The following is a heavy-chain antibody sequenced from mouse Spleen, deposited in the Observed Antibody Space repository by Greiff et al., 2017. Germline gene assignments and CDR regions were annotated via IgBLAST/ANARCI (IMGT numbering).Heavy chain of an antibody. CDR3: ARRGTAQVFDY. Sequence: QVQLQQSGPELVKPGASVKISCKASGYAFSSSWMNWVKQRPGKGLEWIGRIYPGDGDTNYNGKFKGKATLTADKSSSTAYMQLSSLTSEDSAVYFCARRGTAQVFDYWGQGTTLTVSS. CDR2: IYPGDGDT. D-gene: IGHD3-2*02. CDR1: GYAFSSSW. V-gene: IGHV1-82*01. J-gene: IGHJ2*01.